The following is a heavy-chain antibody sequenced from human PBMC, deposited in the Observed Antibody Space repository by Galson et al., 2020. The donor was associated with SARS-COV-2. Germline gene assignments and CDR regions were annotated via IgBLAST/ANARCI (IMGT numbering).Heavy chain of an antibody. CDR2: IYHSGST. V-gene: IGHV4-38-2*02. Sequence: SETLSLTCTVSGYSISSGYYCGWSRQPPGKGLEWIGSIYHSGSTYYNPSLKSRVTISVDTSKNQFSLKMSSVTAADTAVYYCARIGETIFGVVVILGSFGSWGHGNLVIVSS. CDR3: ARIGETIFGVVVILGSFGS. J-gene: IGHJ5*01. D-gene: IGHD3-3*01. CDR1: GYSISSGYY.